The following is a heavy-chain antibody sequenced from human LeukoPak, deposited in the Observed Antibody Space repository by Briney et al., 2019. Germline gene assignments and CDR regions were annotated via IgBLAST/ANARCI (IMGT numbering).Heavy chain of an antibody. J-gene: IGHJ4*02. CDR1: GFTFSSYG. V-gene: IGHV3-30*18. CDR2: ISYDGSNK. Sequence: GGSLRLSCAASGFTFSSYGMHWVRQAPGKGLEWVAVISYDGSNKYYADSVKGRFTISRDNSKNTLYLQMNSLRAEDTAVYYCAKDNSYGYVSDYWGQGTLVTVSS. D-gene: IGHD5-18*01. CDR3: AKDNSYGYVSDY.